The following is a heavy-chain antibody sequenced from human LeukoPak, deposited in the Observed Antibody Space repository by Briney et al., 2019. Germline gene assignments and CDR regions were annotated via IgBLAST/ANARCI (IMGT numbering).Heavy chain of an antibody. CDR3: ARDAGRYGSVPQRN. CDR2: IYHSGST. CDR1: GYSISSGYY. J-gene: IGHJ4*02. D-gene: IGHD3-10*01. Sequence: SETLSLTCAVSGYSISSGYYWGWIRQPPGKGLEWIGSIYHSGSTYYNPSLKSRVTISVDTSKNQFSLKLSSVTAADTAVYYCARDAGRYGSVPQRNWGQGTLVTVSS. V-gene: IGHV4-38-2*02.